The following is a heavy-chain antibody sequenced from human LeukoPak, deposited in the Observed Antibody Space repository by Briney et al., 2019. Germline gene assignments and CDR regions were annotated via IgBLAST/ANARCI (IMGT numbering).Heavy chain of an antibody. J-gene: IGHJ3*02. V-gene: IGHV4-38-2*02. D-gene: IGHD3-3*01. CDR3: ARDLGNDFWSGYPGDAFDI. Sequence: SETLSLTCTVSGYSISSGYYWGWIRQPPGKGLEWIGSIYHSGSTYYNPSLKSRVTISVDTSKNQFSLKLSSVTAADTAVYCCARDLGNDFWSGYPGDAFDIWGQGTMVTVSS. CDR2: IYHSGST. CDR1: GYSISSGYY.